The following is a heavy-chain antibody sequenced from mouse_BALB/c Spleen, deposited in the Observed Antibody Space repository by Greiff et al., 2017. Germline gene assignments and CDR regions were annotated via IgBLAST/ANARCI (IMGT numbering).Heavy chain of an antibody. CDR1: GFTFTDYY. J-gene: IGHJ1*01. Sequence: EVQLQESGGGLVQPGGSLRLSCATSGFTFTDYYMSWVRQPPGKALEWLGFIRNKANGYTTEYSASVKGRFTISRDNSQSILYLQINTLRAEDSATYYCARDYYGSSYWYFDVWGAGTTVTVSS. CDR3: ARDYYGSSYWYFDV. V-gene: IGHV7-3*02. CDR2: IRNKANGYTT. D-gene: IGHD1-1*01.